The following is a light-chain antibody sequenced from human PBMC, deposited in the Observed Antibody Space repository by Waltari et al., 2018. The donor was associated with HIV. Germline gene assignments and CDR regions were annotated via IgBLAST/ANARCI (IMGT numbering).Light chain of an antibody. CDR1: QSVTSSY. V-gene: IGKV3-20*01. CDR3: QQYGRSPWT. Sequence: EIVLTQSRGTLALSPGERATLSCRASQSVTSSYLAWYQQKPGQSPRLLIYGASSRATGIPDRVSGSGSGTDFTLTISRLEPEDFAVYYCQQYGRSPWTFGQGTKVEIK. CDR2: GAS. J-gene: IGKJ1*01.